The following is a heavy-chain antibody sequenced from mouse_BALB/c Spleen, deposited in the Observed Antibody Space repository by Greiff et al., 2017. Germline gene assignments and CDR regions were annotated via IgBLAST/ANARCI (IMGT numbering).Heavy chain of an antibody. Sequence: EVKLVESGGGLVKPGGSLKLSCAASGFTFSRYAMSWVRQSPEKRLEWVAEISSGGSYTYYPDTVTGRFTISRDNAKNTLYLEKSSLRSEDTAMYYCARVDYGSSYGFDYWGPGTTLTVSS. CDR3: ARVDYGSSYGFDY. D-gene: IGHD1-1*01. CDR2: ISSGGSYT. V-gene: IGHV5-9-4*01. J-gene: IGHJ2*01. CDR1: GFTFSRYA.